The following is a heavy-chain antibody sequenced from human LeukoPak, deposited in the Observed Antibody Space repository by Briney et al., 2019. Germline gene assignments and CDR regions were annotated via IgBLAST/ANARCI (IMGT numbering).Heavy chain of an antibody. Sequence: GGSLRLSCAASGFTFSSYGMHWVRQAPGKGLEWVAVISYDGSNKYYADSVKGRFTIFRDNSKNTLYLQMNSLRAEDTAVYYCAKDVGYSGFLEYFDYWGQGTLVTVSS. V-gene: IGHV3-30*18. CDR3: AKDVGYSGFLEYFDY. D-gene: IGHD2-21*01. J-gene: IGHJ4*02. CDR2: ISYDGSNK. CDR1: GFTFSSYG.